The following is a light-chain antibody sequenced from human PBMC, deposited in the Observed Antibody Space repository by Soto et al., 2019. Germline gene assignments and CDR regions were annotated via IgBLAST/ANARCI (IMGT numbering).Light chain of an antibody. J-gene: IGLJ2*01. CDR2: EGS. CDR1: SSDVGSYNL. Sequence: QSALTQPASVSGSPGPSITISCTGTSSDVGSYNLVSWYQQHPGKAPKLMIYEGSKRPSGVSNRFSGCKSGNTASLTISGLQAEDEADYYCCSDAGSSTLFGGGTKLTVL. V-gene: IGLV2-23*01. CDR3: CSDAGSSTL.